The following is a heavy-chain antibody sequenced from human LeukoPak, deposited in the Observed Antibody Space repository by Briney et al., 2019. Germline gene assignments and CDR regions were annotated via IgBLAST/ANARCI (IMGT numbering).Heavy chain of an antibody. D-gene: IGHD3-9*01. Sequence: GGSLRLSCAASGFTFSSYWMSWVRQAPGKGLEWVANIKQDGSEKYYVDSVKGRFTISRDNAKNSLYLQMNSLRAEDTAVYYCARDVAQLLRYFDWASPDAFDIWGQGTMVTVSS. CDR2: IKQDGSEK. CDR3: ARDVAQLLRYFDWASPDAFDI. J-gene: IGHJ3*02. V-gene: IGHV3-7*01. CDR1: GFTFSSYW.